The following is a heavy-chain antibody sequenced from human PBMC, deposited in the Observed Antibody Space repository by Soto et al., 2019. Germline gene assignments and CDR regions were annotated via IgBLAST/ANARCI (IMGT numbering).Heavy chain of an antibody. V-gene: IGHV3-15*01. D-gene: IGHD1-26*01. J-gene: IGHJ4*02. CDR2: IKSKTDGGTT. CDR3: AKDRYSGTYPTDFDY. CDR1: GFTFSNAW. Sequence: PGGSLRLSCAASGFTFSNAWMSWVRQAPGKGLEWVGRIKSKTDGGTTDCAAPVKGRFTISRDDSKNTLYLQMSSLKTEDTAVYYCAKDRYSGTYPTDFDYWGQGSLVTVSS.